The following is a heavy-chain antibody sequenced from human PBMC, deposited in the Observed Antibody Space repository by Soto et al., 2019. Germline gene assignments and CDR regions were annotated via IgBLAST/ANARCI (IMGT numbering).Heavy chain of an antibody. V-gene: IGHV1-69*01. CDR3: AMGSSLPGSGTVRSTPRLKYYFDY. D-gene: IGHD6-19*01. CDR2: IIPIVGTA. J-gene: IGHJ4*02. Sequence: QVQLVQSGAEVKKPGSSVKVSCKASGGTFSSYAISWVRQAPGQGLEWMGGIIPIVGTANYAQKFQGRVTITADESMRAAYMGLSSLGSEDAAVYYCAMGSSLPGSGTVRSTPRLKYYFDYWGQGTLVTVSS. CDR1: GGTFSSYA.